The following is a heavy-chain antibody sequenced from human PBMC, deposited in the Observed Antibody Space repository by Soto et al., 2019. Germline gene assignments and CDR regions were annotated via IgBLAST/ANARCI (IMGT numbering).Heavy chain of an antibody. CDR1: GFTFSSYG. J-gene: IGHJ6*02. CDR3: AKDRIVATMGYYYYGMDV. D-gene: IGHD5-12*01. CDR2: ISYDGSNK. V-gene: IGHV3-30*18. Sequence: PGGSLRLSCAASGFTFSSYGMHWVRQAPGKGLEWVAVISYDGSNKYYADSVKGRFTISRDNSKNTLYLQMNSLRAEDTAVYYCAKDRIVATMGYYYYGMDVWGQGTTVTVLL.